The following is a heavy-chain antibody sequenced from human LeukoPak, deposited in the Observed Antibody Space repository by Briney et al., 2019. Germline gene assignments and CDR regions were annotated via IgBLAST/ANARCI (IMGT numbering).Heavy chain of an antibody. J-gene: IGHJ4*02. V-gene: IGHV3-48*03. Sequence: GGSLRLSCAASGFTFSGYGMTWVRQAPGRGLEWVSYITNSGTSTYYADSVRGRFTISRDNAKNSLYLQMNGLRAEDTAVYFCARDHRDYRYYFGYWGQGTLVTVSS. CDR1: GFTFSGYG. CDR2: ITNSGTST. D-gene: IGHD3-10*01. CDR3: ARDHRDYRYYFGY.